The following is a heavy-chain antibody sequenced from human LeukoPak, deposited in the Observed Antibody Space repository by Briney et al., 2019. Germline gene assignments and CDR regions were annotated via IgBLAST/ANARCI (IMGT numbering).Heavy chain of an antibody. D-gene: IGHD3-16*01. CDR2: IYYSGST. J-gene: IGHJ4*02. CDR1: GGSISSYY. V-gene: IGHV4-59*12. CDR3: AREHPRGEVDDFDY. Sequence: PSETLSLTCTVSGGSISSYYWSWIRQPPGKGLEWIGYIYYSGSTNYNPSLKSRVTISVDTSKNQFSLKLTSVTAADTAVYYCAREHPRGEVDDFDYWGQRTLVTVSS.